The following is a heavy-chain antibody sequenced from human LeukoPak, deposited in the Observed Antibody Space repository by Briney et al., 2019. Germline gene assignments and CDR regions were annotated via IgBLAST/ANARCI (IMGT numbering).Heavy chain of an antibody. Sequence: SETLSLTCSVSIGSISSSKWWSWVRQSPVKGLEWIGEIYLYGTTNYNPSFTGRVTMSVDRSRNQFSLKLTSVTAADTAVYYCARQKWEQQGRDYYFNGLDVWGPGTTVIVSS. CDR3: ARQKWEQQGRDYYFNGLDV. CDR1: IGSISSSKW. CDR2: IYLYGTT. D-gene: IGHD1/OR15-1a*01. J-gene: IGHJ6*02. V-gene: IGHV4-4*02.